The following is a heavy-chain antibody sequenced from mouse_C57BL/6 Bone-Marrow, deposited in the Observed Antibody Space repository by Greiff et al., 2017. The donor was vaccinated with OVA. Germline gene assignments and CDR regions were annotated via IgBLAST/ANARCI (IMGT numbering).Heavy chain of an antibody. CDR1: GYTFTNNW. Sequence: QVQLQQPGAELVKPGASVKMSCRASGYTFTNNWITWVRQRPGQGLEWIGDVFPGSGGSNNNEKVKRRATLTVDTSSSTAYMQLSSLTSEDSAVYYCARDYGSSGGALDYWGQGTSVTVSS. CDR2: VFPGSGGS. D-gene: IGHD1-1*01. J-gene: IGHJ4*01. CDR3: ARDYGSSGGALDY. V-gene: IGHV1-55*01.